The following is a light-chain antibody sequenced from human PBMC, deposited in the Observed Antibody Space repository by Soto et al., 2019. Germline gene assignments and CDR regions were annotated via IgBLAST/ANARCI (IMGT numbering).Light chain of an antibody. Sequence: DIQMTQSPSSLSASVGDRVTITCQASQDISNYLNWYQQKPGKAPKLLIYDASNLETGVPSRFSRSGSGTDFTFTSSSLQPEDIATSYCQQYGTLPLTFGHGTKVDI. CDR2: DAS. CDR1: QDISNY. J-gene: IGKJ3*01. CDR3: QQYGTLPLT. V-gene: IGKV1-33*01.